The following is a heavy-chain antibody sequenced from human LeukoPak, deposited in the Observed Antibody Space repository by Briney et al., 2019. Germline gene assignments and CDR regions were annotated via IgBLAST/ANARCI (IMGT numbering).Heavy chain of an antibody. CDR3: ARGSSRGWFDP. V-gene: IGHV4-59*01. J-gene: IGHJ5*02. CDR2: IYYSGST. CDR1: GGSISSYY. Sequence: SQTLSLTCTVSGGSISSYYWSWIRQPPGKGLEWIGYIYYSGSTNYNPSLKSRVTISVDTSKNHFSLKLSSVTAADTAVYYCARGSSRGWFDPWGQGTLVTVSS.